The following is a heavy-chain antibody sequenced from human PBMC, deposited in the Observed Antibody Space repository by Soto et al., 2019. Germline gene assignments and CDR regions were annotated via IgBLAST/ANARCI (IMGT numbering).Heavy chain of an antibody. Sequence: SETLSLTCTVSGGSISSSSYYWGWIRQPPGKGLEWIGSIYYSGSTYYNPSLKSRVTISVDTSKSQFSLKLSSVTAADTAVYYCARHNFSGWLFDYWGQGTLVTVSS. D-gene: IGHD6-19*01. CDR2: IYYSGST. CDR3: ARHNFSGWLFDY. CDR1: GGSISSSSYY. J-gene: IGHJ4*02. V-gene: IGHV4-39*01.